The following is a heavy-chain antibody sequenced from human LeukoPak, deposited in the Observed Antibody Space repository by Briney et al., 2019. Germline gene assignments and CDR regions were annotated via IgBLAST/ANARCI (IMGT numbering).Heavy chain of an antibody. CDR2: IWYDGSNK. CDR1: GFTFSSYG. J-gene: IGHJ5*02. V-gene: IGHV3-33*06. CDR3: AKGPGYCSGGSCSDNWFDP. D-gene: IGHD2-15*01. Sequence: GRSLRLSCAASGFTFSSYGMHWVRQAPGKGLEWVAVIWYDGSNKYYADSVKGRFTISRDNSKNTLYLQMNSLRAEDTAVYYCAKGPGYCSGGSCSDNWFDPWGQGILVTVSS.